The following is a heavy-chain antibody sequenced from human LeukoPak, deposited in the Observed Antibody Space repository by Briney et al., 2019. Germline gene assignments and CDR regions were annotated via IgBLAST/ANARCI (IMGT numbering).Heavy chain of an antibody. D-gene: IGHD3-22*01. J-gene: IGHJ4*02. CDR1: GGTFSSYA. CDR3: ARSDYYDSSGYLGFFDY. Sequence: SVKVSCKASGGTFSSYAISWVRQAPRQGLEWMGGIIPISGTANYAQKFQGRVTITTDESTSTAYMELSSLRSEDTAVYYCARSDYYDSSGYLGFFDYWGQGTLVTVSS. CDR2: IIPISGTA. V-gene: IGHV1-69*05.